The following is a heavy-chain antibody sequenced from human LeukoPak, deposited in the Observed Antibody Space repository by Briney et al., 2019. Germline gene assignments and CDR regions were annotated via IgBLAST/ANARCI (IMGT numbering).Heavy chain of an antibody. CDR1: GFTFTSYT. CDR3: ARFETCQCDDVFDI. Sequence: GGSLRLSCAASGFTFTSYTMNRVRQAPGKGLEWVSSVSSSSNYIYYADSVKGRFTISRDNAKNSLYLQMNILRAEDTAVYFCARFETCQCDDVFDIWGQGTMVTVSS. J-gene: IGHJ3*02. V-gene: IGHV3-21*01. CDR2: VSSSSNYI. D-gene: IGHD3-9*01.